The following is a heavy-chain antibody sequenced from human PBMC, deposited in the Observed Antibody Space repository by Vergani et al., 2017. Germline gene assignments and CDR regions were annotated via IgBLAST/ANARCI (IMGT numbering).Heavy chain of an antibody. V-gene: IGHV5-51*01. CDR1: GYSFTSYW. CDR3: ARTRATAAAGNSYYYYGMDV. Sequence: EVQLVQSGAEVKKPGESLKISCKGSGYSFTSYWIGWVRQMPGKGLEWMGIIYPGDSDTRYSPSFQGRVTISADKSISTAYLQWSSLKASDTAMYYCARTRATAAAGNSYYYYGMDVWGQGTTVTVSS. J-gene: IGHJ6*02. D-gene: IGHD6-13*01. CDR2: IYPGDSDT.